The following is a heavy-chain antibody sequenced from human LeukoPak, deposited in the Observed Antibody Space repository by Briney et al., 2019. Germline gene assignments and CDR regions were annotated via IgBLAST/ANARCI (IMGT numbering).Heavy chain of an antibody. J-gene: IGHJ4*02. Sequence: PGGSLRLSCAASGFTFSSYAMSWVRQAPGKGLEWVSAISGSGGSTYYADSVKGRFTISRDNSKNTLYLQMGSLRAEDMAVYYCARDRTYSSGWYDYWGQGTLVTVSS. CDR3: ARDRTYSSGWYDY. D-gene: IGHD6-19*01. CDR2: ISGSGGST. CDR1: GFTFSSYA. V-gene: IGHV3-23*01.